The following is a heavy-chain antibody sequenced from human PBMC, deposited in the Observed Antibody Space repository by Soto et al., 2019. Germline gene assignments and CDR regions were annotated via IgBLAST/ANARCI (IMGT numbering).Heavy chain of an antibody. CDR1: GYTFTSYA. Sequence: ASVKVSCKASGYTFTSYAMHWVRQAPGQRLEWMGWINAGNGNTKYSQKFQGRVTITRDTSASTAYMELSSLRSEDTAVYYCARARISGRYYFDYWGQGTLVTVSS. CDR2: INAGNGNT. V-gene: IGHV1-3*01. J-gene: IGHJ4*02. CDR3: ARARISGRYYFDY.